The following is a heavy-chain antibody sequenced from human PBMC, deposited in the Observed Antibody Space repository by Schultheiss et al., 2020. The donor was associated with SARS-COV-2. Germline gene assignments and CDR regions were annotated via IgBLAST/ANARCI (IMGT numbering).Heavy chain of an antibody. CDR2: ISGSGGST. J-gene: IGHJ4*02. V-gene: IGHV3-23*01. D-gene: IGHD3-10*01. Sequence: GGSLRLSCAASGFTFSSYPMSWVRQAPGKGLEWVSAISGSGGSTYYADSVKGRFTISRDNSKNTLYLQMNSLRAEDTAVYYCAKYRITMVRGVNTYYFDYWGQGTLVTVSS. CDR1: GFTFSSYP. CDR3: AKYRITMVRGVNTYYFDY.